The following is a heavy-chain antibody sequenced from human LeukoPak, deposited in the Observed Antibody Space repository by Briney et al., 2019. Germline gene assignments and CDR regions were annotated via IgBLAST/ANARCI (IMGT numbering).Heavy chain of an antibody. D-gene: IGHD1-26*01. J-gene: IGHJ5*02. Sequence: ASVKVSCKASGYTFTGYYMHWVRQAPGQGLEWMGLINPTGGSAGYAQKFQGRVTMTRDMSTSTDYMELSSLRSEDTAIYYCARDNSVGDNAWWFDPWGQGTLVTVSS. CDR1: GYTFTGYY. CDR2: INPTGGSA. CDR3: ARDNSVGDNAWWFDP. V-gene: IGHV1-46*01.